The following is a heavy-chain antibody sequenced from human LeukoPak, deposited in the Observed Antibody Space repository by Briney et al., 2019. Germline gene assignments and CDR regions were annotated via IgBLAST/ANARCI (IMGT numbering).Heavy chain of an antibody. CDR3: ARVGSYYYYYMDV. CDR1: GFTFSSYE. D-gene: IGHD5-12*01. J-gene: IGHJ6*03. CDR2: ISSSGSTI. V-gene: IGHV3-48*03. Sequence: PGGSLRLSCAASGFTFSSYEMNWVRQAPGKGLEWVSYISSSGSTIYYADSVKGRFTISRDNAKNSLYLQMNSLRAEDTAVYYCARVGSYYYYYMDVWGKGTTVTISS.